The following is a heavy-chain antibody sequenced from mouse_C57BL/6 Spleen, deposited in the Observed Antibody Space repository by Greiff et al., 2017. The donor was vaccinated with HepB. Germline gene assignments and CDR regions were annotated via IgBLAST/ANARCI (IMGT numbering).Heavy chain of an antibody. V-gene: IGHV1-64*01. CDR3: ARRDLSNPEINY. D-gene: IGHD2-5*01. Sequence: QVQLKQPGAELVKPGASVKLSCKASGYTFTSYWMHWVKQRPGQGLEWIGMIHPNSGSTNYNEKFKSKATLTVDKSSSTAYMQLSSLTSEDSAVYYCARRDLSNPEINYWGKGTTLTVSS. J-gene: IGHJ2*01. CDR2: IHPNSGST. CDR1: GYTFTSYW.